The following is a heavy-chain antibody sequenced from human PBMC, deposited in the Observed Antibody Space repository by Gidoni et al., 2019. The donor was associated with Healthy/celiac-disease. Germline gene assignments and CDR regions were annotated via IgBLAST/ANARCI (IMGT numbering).Heavy chain of an antibody. D-gene: IGHD4-17*01. V-gene: IGHV4-4*07. J-gene: IGHJ1*01. CDR3: ARTQLDYGDYREYFQH. CDR2: IYTSGST. Sequence: AGKGLEWIGRIYTSGSTNYNPSLKSRVTMSVDTSKNQFSLKLSSVTAADTAVYYCARTQLDYGDYREYFQHWGQGTLVTVSS.